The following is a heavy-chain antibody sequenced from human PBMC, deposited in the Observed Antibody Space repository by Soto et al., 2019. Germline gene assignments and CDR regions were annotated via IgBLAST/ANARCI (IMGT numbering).Heavy chain of an antibody. V-gene: IGHV5-51*01. CDR2: IYPGDSDT. CDR3: ARQWGGYYDSSGYYGLDAFDI. CDR1: GYSFTSYW. D-gene: IGHD3-22*01. J-gene: IGHJ3*02. Sequence: GESLKISCKGSGYSFTSYWIGWVRQMPGKGLEWMGIIYPGDSDTRYSPSFQGQVTISADKSISTAYLQWSSLKASDTAMYYCARQWGGYYDSSGYYGLDAFDIWGQGTMVTVSS.